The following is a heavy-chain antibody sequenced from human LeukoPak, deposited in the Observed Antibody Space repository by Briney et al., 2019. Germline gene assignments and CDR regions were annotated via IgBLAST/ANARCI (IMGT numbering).Heavy chain of an antibody. J-gene: IGHJ4*02. CDR2: IYHSGST. D-gene: IGHD2-2*01. Sequence: SETLSLTCAVSGYSISSGYYWGWIRQPPGKGLEWIGSIYHSGSTYYNPSLKSRVTISVDTSKNQSSLKLSSVTAADTAVYYCARLAVLYCSSTSCPDYWGQGTLVTVSS. CDR3: ARLAVLYCSSTSCPDY. V-gene: IGHV4-38-2*01. CDR1: GYSISSGYY.